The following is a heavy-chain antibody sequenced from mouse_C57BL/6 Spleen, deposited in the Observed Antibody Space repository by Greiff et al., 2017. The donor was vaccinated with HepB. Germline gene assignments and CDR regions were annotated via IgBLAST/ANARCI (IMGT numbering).Heavy chain of an antibody. Sequence: QVQLQQPGAELVKPGASVKVSCKASGYTFTSYWMHWVKQRPGQGLEWIGRIHPSDSDTNYNQKFKGKATLTVDKSSSTAYMQLSSLTSEDSAVYDCATGANWDVNAMDYWGQGTSVTVSS. CDR1: GYTFTSYW. V-gene: IGHV1-74*01. J-gene: IGHJ4*01. CDR2: IHPSDSDT. CDR3: ATGANWDVNAMDY. D-gene: IGHD4-1*01.